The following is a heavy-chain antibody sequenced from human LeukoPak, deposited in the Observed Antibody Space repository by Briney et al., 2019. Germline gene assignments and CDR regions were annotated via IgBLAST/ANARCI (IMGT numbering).Heavy chain of an antibody. J-gene: IGHJ4*02. CDR2: INPNSGGT. CDR3: ARKGSGFWGPRV. Sequence: ASVKVSCKASGYTFTGYYMHWVRQAPGQGLEWMGRINPNSGGTNYAQKFQGRVTMTRDTSISTAYMELSRPRSDDTAVYYCARKGSGFWGPRVWGQGTLVTVSS. D-gene: IGHD3-16*01. V-gene: IGHV1-2*06. CDR1: GYTFTGYY.